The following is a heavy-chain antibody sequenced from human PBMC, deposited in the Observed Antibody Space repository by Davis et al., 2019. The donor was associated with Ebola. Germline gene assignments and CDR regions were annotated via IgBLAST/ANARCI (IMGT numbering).Heavy chain of an antibody. V-gene: IGHV4-39*07. CDR2: IYYSGST. D-gene: IGHD6-6*01. Sequence: PSETLSLTCNVSGGSIHTNSYYWGWVRQPPGKGLEWIGSIYYSGSTNYNPSLKSRVTISVDTSKNQFSLKLSSVTAADTAVYYCARSSIAARDYFDYWGQGTLVTVSS. CDR1: GGSIHTNSYY. CDR3: ARSSIAARDYFDY. J-gene: IGHJ4*02.